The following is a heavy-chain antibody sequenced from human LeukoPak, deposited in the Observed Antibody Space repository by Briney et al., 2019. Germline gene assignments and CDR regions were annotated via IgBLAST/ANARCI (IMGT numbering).Heavy chain of an antibody. J-gene: IGHJ6*03. CDR1: GGSISSSGYY. Sequence: SETLSLTCTVSGGSISSSGYYWGWIRQPPGKGLEWIGSIYYSGSTYYSPSLKSRVTISVDTSKNQFSLKLSSVTAADTAVYYCARGHPGYSSSWYYYYYYMDVWGKGTTVTVSS. V-gene: IGHV4-39*07. CDR2: IYYSGST. D-gene: IGHD6-13*01. CDR3: ARGHPGYSSSWYYYYYYMDV.